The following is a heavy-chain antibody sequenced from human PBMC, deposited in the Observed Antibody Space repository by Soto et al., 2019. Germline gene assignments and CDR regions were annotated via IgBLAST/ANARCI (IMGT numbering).Heavy chain of an antibody. CDR1: GFTFSSYG. CDR3: AKDQYSSCWYQTQYDY. D-gene: IGHD6-19*01. J-gene: IGHJ4*02. Sequence: QVQLVESGGGVVQPGRSLRLSCAASGFTFSSYGMHWVRQAPGKGLEWVAVISYDGSNKYYADSVKGRFTISRDNSKNSLYLQMNSLRAEDTAVYYCAKDQYSSCWYQTQYDYWVQGTLVTVSS. CDR2: ISYDGSNK. V-gene: IGHV3-30*18.